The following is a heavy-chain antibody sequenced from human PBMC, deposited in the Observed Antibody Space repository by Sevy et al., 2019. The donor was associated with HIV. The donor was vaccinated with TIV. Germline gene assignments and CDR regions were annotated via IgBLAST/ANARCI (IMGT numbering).Heavy chain of an antibody. J-gene: IGHJ6*02. V-gene: IGHV3-21*01. D-gene: IGHD3-3*01. Sequence: GGSLRLSCAASGFTFSSYSMNWVRQAPGKGLEWVSSISSSSSYIYYADSVKGRFTISRDNAKNSLYLQMNSLRAEDTAVYYCARDLSYDFWSGSRAKNYYYYGMDVWGQGTTVTVSS. CDR3: ARDLSYDFWSGSRAKNYYYYGMDV. CDR2: ISSSSSYI. CDR1: GFTFSSYS.